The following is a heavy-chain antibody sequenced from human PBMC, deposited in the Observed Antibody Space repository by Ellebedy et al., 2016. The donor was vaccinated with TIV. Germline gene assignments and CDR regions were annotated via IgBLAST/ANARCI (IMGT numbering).Heavy chain of an antibody. CDR3: ARGKSGTYIHHAFDC. CDR1: GFPFSSYA. CDR2: ISNTGSRT. V-gene: IGHV3-23*01. Sequence: GESLKISCAASGFPFSSYAMSWVRQAPGKGLEWVSTISNTGSRTYYADSVEGRFTISRDNSKNTLYLRMNNLRAEDTAIYYSARGKSGTYIHHAFDCWGQGTLVTVSS. J-gene: IGHJ4*02. D-gene: IGHD1-14*01.